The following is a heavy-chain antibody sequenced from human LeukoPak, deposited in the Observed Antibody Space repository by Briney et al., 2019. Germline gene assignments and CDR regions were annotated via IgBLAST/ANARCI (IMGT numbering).Heavy chain of an antibody. V-gene: IGHV3-30*04. CDR3: ARVQSTMVRGVTPLNY. J-gene: IGHJ4*02. D-gene: IGHD3-10*01. CDR1: GFTFSSYA. CDR2: ISYDGSNK. Sequence: GRSLRLSCAASGFTFSSYAMHWVRQAPSKGLEWVAVISYDGSNKYYADSVKGRFTISRDNSKNTLYLQMNSLRAEDTAVYYCARVQSTMVRGVTPLNYWGQGTLVTVSS.